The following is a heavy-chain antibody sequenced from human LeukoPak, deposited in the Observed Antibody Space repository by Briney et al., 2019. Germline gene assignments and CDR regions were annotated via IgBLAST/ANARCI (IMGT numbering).Heavy chain of an antibody. Sequence: SETLSLTCTVSGGSISSYYWSWIRQPPGKVLEWIGYIYYSGSTNYNPSLKSRVTISVDTSKNQFSLKLSSVTAADTAVYYCASMVRGVNLHWGQGTLVTVSS. CDR2: IYYSGST. D-gene: IGHD3-10*01. V-gene: IGHV4-59*08. CDR1: GGSISSYY. CDR3: ASMVRGVNLH. J-gene: IGHJ4*02.